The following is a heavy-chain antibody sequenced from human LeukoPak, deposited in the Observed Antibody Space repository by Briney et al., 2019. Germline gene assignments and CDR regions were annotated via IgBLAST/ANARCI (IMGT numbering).Heavy chain of an antibody. Sequence: PGGSLRLSCAASGFTFSSYNMNWVRQAPGKGLEWVSSISGSGNYTFYADSVKGRFTISRDNAKNSLYLQMNSLRAEDTAVYYCASRWSRSNDAFDIWGQGTMVTVSS. CDR1: GFTFSSYN. CDR2: ISGSGNYT. J-gene: IGHJ3*02. D-gene: IGHD5-24*01. V-gene: IGHV3-21*01. CDR3: ASRWSRSNDAFDI.